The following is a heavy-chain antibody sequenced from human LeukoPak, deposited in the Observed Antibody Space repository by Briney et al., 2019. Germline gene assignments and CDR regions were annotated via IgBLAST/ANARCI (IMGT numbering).Heavy chain of an antibody. V-gene: IGHV3-74*01. D-gene: IGHD6-25*01. CDR1: GFTLSSYW. CDR3: ARDSSGADWTLDWFDP. CDR2: INSDGSST. Sequence: PGGSLRLSCAASGFTLSSYWMRWVRQAHGKGLVWVSRINSDGSSTSYADSVKGRFTISRDNAKNTLYLQMNSLRAEDTAVYYCARDSSGADWTLDWFDPWGQGTRVTVSS. J-gene: IGHJ5*02.